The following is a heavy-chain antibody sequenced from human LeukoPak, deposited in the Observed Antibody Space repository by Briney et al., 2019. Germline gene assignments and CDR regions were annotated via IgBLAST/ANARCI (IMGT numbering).Heavy chain of an antibody. CDR1: GFTFNVYG. V-gene: IGHV3-30*18. CDR3: AKNGYTNEGTVDH. D-gene: IGHD5-24*01. CDR2: ISYDGSNE. J-gene: IGHJ4*02. Sequence: PGRSLRLSCAGSGFTFNVYGMHWVRQASGKGLEWVAGISYDGSNEYYADSVKGRFTISRDNSKDTVYLQMNSLSAEDTAVYYCAKNGYTNEGTVDHWGQGTLVTVSS.